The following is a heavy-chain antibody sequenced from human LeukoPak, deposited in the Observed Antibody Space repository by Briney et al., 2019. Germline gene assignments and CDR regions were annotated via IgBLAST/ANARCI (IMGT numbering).Heavy chain of an antibody. J-gene: IGHJ4*02. CDR2: IYYSGST. Sequence: KPSETQSLTCTVSGGSISSYYWSWIRQPPGKELEWIGYIYYSGSTNYNPSLKSRVTISVDTSKKQFSLKLSSVTAADTAVYYCARGALRFDYWGQGTLVTVSS. V-gene: IGHV4-59*01. CDR1: GGSISSYY. CDR3: ARGALRFDY.